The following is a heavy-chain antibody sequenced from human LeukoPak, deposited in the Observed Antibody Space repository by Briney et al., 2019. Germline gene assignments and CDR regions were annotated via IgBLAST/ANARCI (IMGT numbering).Heavy chain of an antibody. CDR1: GGTFSSYA. J-gene: IGHJ4*02. Sequence: SVKVSCKASGGTFSSYAISWVRQAPGQGLEWMGGIIPIFGTANYAQKFQGRVTITADESTSTAYMELSSLRSEDTAVYYCARGDNWNSYFDYWGQGTLVTVSS. V-gene: IGHV1-69*13. CDR3: ARGDNWNSYFDY. CDR2: IIPIFGTA. D-gene: IGHD1-7*01.